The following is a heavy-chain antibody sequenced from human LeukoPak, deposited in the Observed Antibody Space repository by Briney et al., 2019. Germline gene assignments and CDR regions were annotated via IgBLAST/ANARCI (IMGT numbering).Heavy chain of an antibody. CDR2: ISSTSRSSYI. CDR3: ATYRQVLLPFES. V-gene: IGHV3-21*01. D-gene: IGHD2-8*02. J-gene: IGHJ4*02. CDR1: GFSFSSYS. Sequence: GGSLRLSCAASGFSFSSYSMNWVRQAPGKGLEWVSSISSTSRSSYIFYAESVKGRFTISRDNTKNSLFLQMNSLRAEDTAVYYCATYRQVLLPFESWGREPWSPSPQ.